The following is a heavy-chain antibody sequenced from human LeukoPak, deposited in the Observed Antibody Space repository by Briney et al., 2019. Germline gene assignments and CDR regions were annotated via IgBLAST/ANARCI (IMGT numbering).Heavy chain of an antibody. J-gene: IGHJ4*02. CDR2: INPNSGDT. D-gene: IGHD2-15*01. CDR1: GYTFTAYT. Sequence: GASVKVSCKASGYTFTAYTMHWVRQAPGQGPEWMGWINPNSGDTNYAQKFQGRVTMTRDTSISTAYMELSRLRSDDTAVYYCARDNGAYCSGGSWYSYSYYWGQGTLVTVSS. CDR3: ARDNGAYCSGGSWYSYSYY. V-gene: IGHV1-2*02.